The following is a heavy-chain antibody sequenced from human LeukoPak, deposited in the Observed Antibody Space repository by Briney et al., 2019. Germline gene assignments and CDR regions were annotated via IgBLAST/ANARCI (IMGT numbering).Heavy chain of an antibody. Sequence: GGSLRLSCAASGFTFSSYGMHWVRQAPGKGLEWVAVIWYDGGNKYYADSVKGRFTISRDNSKNTLYLQMNSLRAEDTAVYYCARERYDSSGYFDYWGQGTLVTVSS. CDR1: GFTFSSYG. D-gene: IGHD3-22*01. CDR3: ARERYDSSGYFDY. V-gene: IGHV3-33*08. J-gene: IGHJ4*02. CDR2: IWYDGGNK.